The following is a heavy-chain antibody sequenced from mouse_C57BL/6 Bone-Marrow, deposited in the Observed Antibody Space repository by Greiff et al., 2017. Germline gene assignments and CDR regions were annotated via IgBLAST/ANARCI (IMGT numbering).Heavy chain of an antibody. CDR2: IDPSDSYT. CDR3: AREGYGYVLFAY. J-gene: IGHJ3*01. Sequence: VQLQQPGAELVMPGASVKLSCKASGYTFTSYWMHWVKQRPGQGLEWIGEIDPSDSYTNYNQKFKGKSTLTVDKSSSTAYMQLSRLTSEDSAVYYCAREGYGYVLFAYWGQGTLVTVSA. CDR1: GYTFTSYW. V-gene: IGHV1-69*01. D-gene: IGHD2-2*01.